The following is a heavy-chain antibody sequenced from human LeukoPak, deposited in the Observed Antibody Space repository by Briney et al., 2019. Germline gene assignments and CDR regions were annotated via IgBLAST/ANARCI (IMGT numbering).Heavy chain of an antibody. CDR1: GYTFTGHY. D-gene: IGHD2-2*01. Sequence: WASVKVSCNASGYTFTGHYMHWVRQAPGQGLERMGWINPSSGGTEYALKYQGRVTMSRDTSISTAYMELSRLRSDDTAVYYCARDHCTTNVCYEDYYYGLDVWGQGTTVTVSS. CDR3: ARDHCTTNVCYEDYYYGLDV. CDR2: INPSSGGT. V-gene: IGHV1-2*02. J-gene: IGHJ6*02.